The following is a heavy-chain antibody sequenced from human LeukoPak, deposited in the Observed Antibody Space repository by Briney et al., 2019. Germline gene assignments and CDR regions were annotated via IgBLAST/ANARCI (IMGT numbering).Heavy chain of an antibody. Sequence: PGGSLRLSCAASGFTFSSYWMNWARQAPGKGLEWVANIKQDGSEEYYVDSVKGRFTISRDNAKNSLYLQMISLRAEDTAVYYCARSTNGVPFDYWGQGTLVTVSS. D-gene: IGHD2-8*01. V-gene: IGHV3-7*03. CDR1: GFTFSSYW. CDR2: IKQDGSEE. J-gene: IGHJ4*02. CDR3: ARSTNGVPFDY.